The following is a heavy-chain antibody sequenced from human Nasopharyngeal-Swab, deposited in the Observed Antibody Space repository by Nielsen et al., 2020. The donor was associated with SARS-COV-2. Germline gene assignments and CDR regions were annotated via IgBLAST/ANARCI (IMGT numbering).Heavy chain of an antibody. V-gene: IGHV3-23*01. Sequence: GESLKISCAASGFTFSSYAMSWVRQAPGKGLEWVSAISGSGGSTYYADSVKGRFTISRDNSKNTLYLQMGSLRAEDMAAYYCARGRSSGWYKAFDIWGQGTMVTVSS. CDR2: ISGSGGST. CDR1: GFTFSSYA. D-gene: IGHD6-19*01. CDR3: ARGRSSGWYKAFDI. J-gene: IGHJ3*02.